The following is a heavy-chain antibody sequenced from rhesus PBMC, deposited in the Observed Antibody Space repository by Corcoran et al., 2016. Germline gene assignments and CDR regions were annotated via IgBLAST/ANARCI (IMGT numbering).Heavy chain of an antibody. CDR1: GGSFSGYY. CDR2: ISGSSGST. J-gene: IGHJ4*01. CDR3: ARDSGSYLPLEDY. V-gene: IGHV4-165*01. Sequence: QVQLQESGPGLVKPSETLSLPCAVSGGSFSGYYWGWIRQPPGKGLEWIGYISGSSGSTDYNPSLKSRVTISTDTSKNQFSLKLSSVTAADTAVYYCARDSGSYLPLEDYWGQGVLVTVSS. D-gene: IGHD6-25*01.